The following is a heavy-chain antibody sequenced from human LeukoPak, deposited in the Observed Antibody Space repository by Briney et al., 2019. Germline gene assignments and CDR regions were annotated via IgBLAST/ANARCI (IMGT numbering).Heavy chain of an antibody. V-gene: IGHV3-33*01. J-gene: IGHJ4*02. CDR1: GFTFSGYG. CDR3: ARDRGKGAYFDY. D-gene: IGHD3-16*01. Sequence: AGGSLRLSCAASGFTFSGYGMHCVRQAPGKGLEWVAVIWYDGSNTYYADSVKGRFAISRDNSKNTLYLQMNSLGAEDTAMYYCARDRGKGAYFDYWGQGTLVTVSS. CDR2: IWYDGSNT.